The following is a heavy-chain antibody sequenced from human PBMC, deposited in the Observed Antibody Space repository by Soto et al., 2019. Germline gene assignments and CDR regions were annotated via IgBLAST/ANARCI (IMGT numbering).Heavy chain of an antibody. CDR1: GGYICSSRSY. V-gene: IGHV4-39*07. Sequence: SETLSLTCTASGGYICSSRSYWGWIRQAPGKGLEWIGYINYSGNTNYNPSLKSRVAISVDTSKNQFYLKLRSVTAADTAVYYCARGVYDYWSGYYAGSGLDVWGQGTTVTVSS. J-gene: IGHJ6*02. D-gene: IGHD3-3*01. CDR3: ARGVYDYWSGYYAGSGLDV. CDR2: INYSGNT.